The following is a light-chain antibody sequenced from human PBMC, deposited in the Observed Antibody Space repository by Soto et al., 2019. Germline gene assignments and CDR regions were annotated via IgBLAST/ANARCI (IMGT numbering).Light chain of an antibody. CDR2: GAF. V-gene: IGKV3-15*01. CDR3: QQYNDWPLT. CDR1: QSVSSN. Sequence: KPSPGMVSSSPGEPATPSCGASQSVSSNYLAWYQQKPGQAPSLLIYGAFTRATGIPTRFSGTGSGTESTLTISSLQSEDFALYYCQQYNDWPLTFGHGTKVDIK. J-gene: IGKJ1*01.